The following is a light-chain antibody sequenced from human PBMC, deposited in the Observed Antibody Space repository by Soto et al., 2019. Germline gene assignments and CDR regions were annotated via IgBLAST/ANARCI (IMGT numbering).Light chain of an antibody. Sequence: EIVVTQSPATLSVSPGERVTLSCRASQSVSSSLAWYHQRPGQAPRLLIYDTSTRAAGIAARFSGSGSGIEFTLTISGLQAEDSAVYYCQQYVHWPPGAVGRGTTVEIK. CDR1: QSVSSS. V-gene: IGKV3-15*01. CDR3: QQYVHWPPGA. J-gene: IGKJ1*01. CDR2: DTS.